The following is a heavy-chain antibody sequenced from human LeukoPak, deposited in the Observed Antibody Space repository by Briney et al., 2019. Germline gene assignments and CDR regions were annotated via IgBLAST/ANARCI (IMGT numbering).Heavy chain of an antibody. CDR3: ATVDSGSSHDAFDI. CDR2: INPNSGGT. CDR1: GYTFTGYY. D-gene: IGHD1-26*01. J-gene: IGHJ3*02. Sequence: VASVKVSCKASGYTFTGYYMHWVRQAPGQGLEWMGWINPNSGGTNYAQKFQGRVTMTRDTSISTAYMELSRLRSDDTAVYYCATVDSGSSHDAFDIWGQGTTVTVSS. V-gene: IGHV1-2*02.